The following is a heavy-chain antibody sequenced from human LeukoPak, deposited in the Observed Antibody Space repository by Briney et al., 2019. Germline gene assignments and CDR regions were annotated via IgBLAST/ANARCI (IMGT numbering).Heavy chain of an antibody. V-gene: IGHV3-23*01. D-gene: IGHD6-19*01. Sequence: GGSLRLSCAASGFTFSSYAMSWVRQAPGKGLEWVSAISGSGGSTYYADSVKDRFTISRDNSKNTLYLEMNSLRVEDSAVYYCAKGASGWTSENKHIDQWGQGTLVTVSS. CDR3: AKGASGWTSENKHIDQ. J-gene: IGHJ4*02. CDR1: GFTFSSYA. CDR2: ISGSGGST.